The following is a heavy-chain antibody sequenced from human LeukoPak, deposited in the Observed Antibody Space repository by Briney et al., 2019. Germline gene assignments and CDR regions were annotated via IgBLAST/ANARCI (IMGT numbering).Heavy chain of an antibody. Sequence: GRSLRLSCAASGFTFSSYAMHWVRQTPGKGLEWVAVIWYDGSNKYYADSVKGRFTISRDNSKNTLYLQMNSLRAEDTAVYYCARGIAVAGIYFDYWGQGTLVTVSS. J-gene: IGHJ4*02. CDR2: IWYDGSNK. V-gene: IGHV3-33*08. CDR3: ARGIAVAGIYFDY. D-gene: IGHD6-19*01. CDR1: GFTFSSYA.